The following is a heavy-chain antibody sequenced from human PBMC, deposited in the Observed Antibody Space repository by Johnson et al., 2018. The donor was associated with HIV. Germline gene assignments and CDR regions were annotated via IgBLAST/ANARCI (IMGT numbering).Heavy chain of an antibody. D-gene: IGHD1-26*01. J-gene: IGHJ3*01. Sequence: VQLVESGGGVVQPGRSLRLSCAASGFTFSSYDMHWVRQATGKGLEWVSAIGTAGDTYYPGSVKGRFTISRDNAKSSVYLRMNSLRVDDTAVYYCARGREDFWGQGTKVTVSS. V-gene: IGHV3-13*01. CDR3: ARGREDF. CDR2: IGTAGDT. CDR1: GFTFSSYD.